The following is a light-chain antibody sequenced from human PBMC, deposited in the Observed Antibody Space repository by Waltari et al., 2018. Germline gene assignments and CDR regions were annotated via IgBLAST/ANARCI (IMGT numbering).Light chain of an antibody. V-gene: IGKV3-15*01. CDR1: QSLSSS. J-gene: IGKJ4*01. CDR3: QQYNSWPPLT. Sequence: EIVMTQSPATLSVSPGERATLSCRASQSLSSSSLAWYQQKPGQAPRLLIYGASTRATGIPARFSGSGSGTEFTLTISSLQSEDFAVYYCQQYNSWPPLTFGGGTKVEIK. CDR2: GAS.